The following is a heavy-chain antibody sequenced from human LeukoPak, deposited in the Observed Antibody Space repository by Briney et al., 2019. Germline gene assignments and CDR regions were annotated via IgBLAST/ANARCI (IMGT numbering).Heavy chain of an antibody. J-gene: IGHJ6*03. CDR2: MNPNSGNT. CDR3: ARGLGSAYYDYCYFLDV. D-gene: IGHD3-10*01. CDR1: GCTFTSCD. V-gene: IGHV1-8*01. Sequence: GASVQVSCQASGCTFTSCDIDWVRQATGQGVDWMGWMNPNSGNTDYAQKFHGRVTMTRNNSISTAYKELSSLESEDTAVYYCARGLGSAYYDYCYFLDVWGKGTTVTVSS.